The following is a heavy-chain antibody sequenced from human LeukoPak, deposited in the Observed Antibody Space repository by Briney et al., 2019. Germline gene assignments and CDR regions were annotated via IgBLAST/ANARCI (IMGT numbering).Heavy chain of an antibody. Sequence: GESLKISCKGSGYSFTSYCIGWVRQMPGKGLEWMGIIYPGDSDTRYSPSFQGQVTISADKSISTAYLQWSSLKASDTAMYYCARLGCSSTSCYANPYYYYMDVWGKGTTVTVSS. V-gene: IGHV5-51*01. CDR3: ARLGCSSTSCYANPYYYYMDV. J-gene: IGHJ6*03. D-gene: IGHD2-2*01. CDR1: GYSFTSYC. CDR2: IYPGDSDT.